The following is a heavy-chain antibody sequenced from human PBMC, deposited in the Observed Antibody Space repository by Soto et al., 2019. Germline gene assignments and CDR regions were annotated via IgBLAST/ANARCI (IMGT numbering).Heavy chain of an antibody. V-gene: IGHV3-23*01. D-gene: IGHD2-2*01. Sequence: GGSLRLSCAASGFTFSSYAMSWVRQAPGKGLEWVSAISGSGGSTYYADSVKGRFTISRDNSKNTLYLQMNSLRAEDTAVYYCAKKRANSRYRFPPDAFDIWGQGTMVTVSS. CDR1: GFTFSSYA. J-gene: IGHJ3*02. CDR3: AKKRANSRYRFPPDAFDI. CDR2: ISGSGGST.